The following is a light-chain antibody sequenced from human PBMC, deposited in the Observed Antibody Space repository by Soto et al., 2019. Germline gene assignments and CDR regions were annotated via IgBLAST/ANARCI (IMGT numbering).Light chain of an antibody. V-gene: IGKV1-12*01. CDR2: AGS. J-gene: IGKJ4*01. CDR1: QDIGDW. CDR3: QQSYSSPLS. Sequence: IQMTQTPSSVSASVGDRVSITCRASQDIGDWLAWYQQKPGKAPKLLLYAGSSLQSGVQSRFSGSGSGTDFTLAICRLQPEDFATYYCQQSYSSPLSIGGGTKVDMK.